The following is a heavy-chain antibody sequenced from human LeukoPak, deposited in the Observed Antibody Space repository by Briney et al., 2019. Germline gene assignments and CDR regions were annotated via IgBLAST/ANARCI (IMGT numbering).Heavy chain of an antibody. V-gene: IGHV3-74*01. CDR1: GFTFISYG. CDR3: TRELPREVTLDY. CDR2: INTDGSST. J-gene: IGHJ4*01. D-gene: IGHD2-21*02. Sequence: PGGSLRLSCAASGFTFISYGMQWVRQAPGKGPVWVSRINTDGSSTSYADSVKGRFTVSRDNAKNTVYLQVNSLRAEDTAVYFCTRELPREVTLDYWGQGTLVTVSS.